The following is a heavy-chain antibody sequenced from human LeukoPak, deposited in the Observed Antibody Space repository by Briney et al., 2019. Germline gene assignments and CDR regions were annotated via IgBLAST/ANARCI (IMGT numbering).Heavy chain of an antibody. CDR1: GFTFSSYG. V-gene: IGHV3-30*03. CDR3: ARDKYWGDSGYEYYFDY. CDR2: ISYDGSNK. Sequence: PGRSLRLSCAASGFTFSSYGMRWVRQAPGKGLEWVAVISYDGSNKYYADSVKGRFTISRDNAKNSLYLQMNSLRAEDTAVYYCARDKYWGDSGYEYYFDYWGQGTLVTVSS. D-gene: IGHD5-12*01. J-gene: IGHJ4*02.